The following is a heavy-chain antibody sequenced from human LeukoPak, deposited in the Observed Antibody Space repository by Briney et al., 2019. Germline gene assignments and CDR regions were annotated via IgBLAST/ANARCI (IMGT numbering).Heavy chain of an antibody. CDR1: GGSISSGSYY. J-gene: IGHJ3*02. Sequence: SETLSLTCTVSGGSISSGSYYWSWIRQPAGEGLEWIGRIYTSGSINYNPSLKSRVTISVYTSKNQFSLRPSSVTAADTAVYYCARVTSGYYTTDAFDIWGQGTMVTVSS. CDR2: IYTSGSI. CDR3: ARVTSGYYTTDAFDI. D-gene: IGHD3-3*01. V-gene: IGHV4-61*02.